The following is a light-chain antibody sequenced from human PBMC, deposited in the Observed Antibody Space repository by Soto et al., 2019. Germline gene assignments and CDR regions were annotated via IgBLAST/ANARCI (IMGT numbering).Light chain of an antibody. CDR2: ANS. CDR3: ATWDDSLRGVL. V-gene: IGLV1-47*01. J-gene: IGLJ2*01. CDR1: SSNIGSNY. Sequence: QSVLTQPPSASGTPGQRVTISCSGGSSNIGSNYAYWYRQLPGTAPKLVIYANSQRPSGVPGRFSGYESGTSASLAISGLRSEDEADYYCATWDDSLRGVLFGGGTKLTVL.